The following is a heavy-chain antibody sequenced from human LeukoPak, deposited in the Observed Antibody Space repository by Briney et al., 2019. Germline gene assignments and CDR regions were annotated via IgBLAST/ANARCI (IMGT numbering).Heavy chain of an antibody. J-gene: IGHJ5*02. CDR1: GFTFTSYD. V-gene: IGHV1-8*01. Sequence: VASVKVSCKASGFTFTSYDINWVRQASGQGLEWMGWMNPNNSNTGYAQKFQGRVTMTRDTSISTAYMGLRSLRSEDTAVYYCVRDGEGVAISVNYWFDPWGQGTLVTVSS. CDR3: VRDGEGVAISVNYWFDP. CDR2: MNPNNSNT. D-gene: IGHD3-10*01.